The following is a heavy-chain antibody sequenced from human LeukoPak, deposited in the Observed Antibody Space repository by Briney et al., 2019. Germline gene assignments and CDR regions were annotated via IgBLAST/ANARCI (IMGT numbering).Heavy chain of an antibody. CDR2: IKQDSSET. CDR3: VRDVGYSGYMINDM. D-gene: IGHD5-12*01. CDR1: GFTFSSNW. J-gene: IGHJ3*02. Sequence: GGSLRLSCAASGFTFSSNWMSWVRQAPGKGLEWVANIKQDSSETYYVGSVKGRFTISRDNTENSLYLQMNSLRAEDTALYYCVRDVGYSGYMINDMWGQGTMVTVSS. V-gene: IGHV3-7*01.